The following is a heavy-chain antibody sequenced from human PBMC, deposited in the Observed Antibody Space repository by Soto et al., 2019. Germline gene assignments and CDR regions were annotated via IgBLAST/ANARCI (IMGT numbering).Heavy chain of an antibody. J-gene: IGHJ4*02. V-gene: IGHV1-2*04. D-gene: IGHD2-2*01. CDR1: GYTFTGYY. CDR2: INPNSGGT. Sequence: QVQLVQSGAEVKKPGASVKVSCKASGYTFTGYYMHWVRQAPGQGLAWMGWINPNSGGTNYAQKFQGWVTMTRATSISTAYMELSRLRSDDTAVYYCARSERDEVPAAGPGFDYWGQGTLVTVSS. CDR3: ARSERDEVPAAGPGFDY.